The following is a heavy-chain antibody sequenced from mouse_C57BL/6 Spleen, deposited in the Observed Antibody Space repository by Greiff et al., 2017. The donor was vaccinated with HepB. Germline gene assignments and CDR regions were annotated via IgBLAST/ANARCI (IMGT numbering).Heavy chain of an antibody. J-gene: IGHJ1*03. CDR2: IWTGGGT. D-gene: IGHD1-1*01. Sequence: QVQLKQSGPGLVAPSQSLSITCTVSGFSFTSYAISWVRQPPGKGLEWLGVIWTGGGTNYNSALKSRLSISKDNSKSQVFLKMNSLQTDDTARYYCARMDYGSSDWYFDVWGTGTTVTVSS. V-gene: IGHV2-9-1*01. CDR3: ARMDYGSSDWYFDV. CDR1: GFSFTSYA.